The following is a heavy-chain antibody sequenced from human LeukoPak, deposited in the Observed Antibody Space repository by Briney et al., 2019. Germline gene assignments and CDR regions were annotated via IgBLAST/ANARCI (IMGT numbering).Heavy chain of an antibody. CDR1: GFTFSSYW. CDR2: IRQDGSDK. CDR3: ARDGSGWYF. D-gene: IGHD6-19*01. V-gene: IGHV3-7*03. Sequence: GGSLRLSCAASGFTFSSYWMSWVRQAPGKGLEWVANIRQDGSDKYYVDSVKGRFTISRDNTKNSLYLQMNSLRAEDTAVYYCARDGSGWYFWGQGTLVTVSS. J-gene: IGHJ4*02.